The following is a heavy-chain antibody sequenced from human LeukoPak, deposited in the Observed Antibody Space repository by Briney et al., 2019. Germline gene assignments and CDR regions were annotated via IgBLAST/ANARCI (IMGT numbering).Heavy chain of an antibody. V-gene: IGHV3-23*01. J-gene: IGHJ4*02. D-gene: IGHD4-11*01. Sequence: GGSLRLSCTASGFTFSNYAMSWVRQAPGKGLEWASAISGSGGSTYYADSVKGRFTIPRDNSKNTLYLQMNSLRAEDTAVYYCAKGLPRFDYWGQGTLVTVSS. CDR2: ISGSGGST. CDR1: GFTFSNYA. CDR3: AKGLPRFDY.